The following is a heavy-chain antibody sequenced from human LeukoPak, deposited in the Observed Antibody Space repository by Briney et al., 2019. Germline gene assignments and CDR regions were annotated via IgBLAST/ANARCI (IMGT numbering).Heavy chain of an antibody. CDR3: ARVVMGAFYYYYMDV. CDR2: MNPTSGDT. D-gene: IGHD2-21*01. V-gene: IGHV1-8*01. J-gene: IGHJ6*03. CDR1: GYTCSDYD. Sequence: ASVKVSCKASGYTCSDYDVNWVRQAPGQGLEWMGWMNPTSGDTGYAQKFQGRVTMTRSMSRNTAYMELSRLRSEDTAVYFCARVVMGAFYYYYMDVWGKGTTIIISS.